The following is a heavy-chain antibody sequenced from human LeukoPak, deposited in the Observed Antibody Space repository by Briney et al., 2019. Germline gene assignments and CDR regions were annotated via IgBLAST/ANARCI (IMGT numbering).Heavy chain of an antibody. CDR1: GYSFTSYW. D-gene: IGHD6-13*01. V-gene: IGHV5-51*01. CDR3: ARQTGIAAAGDAFDI. CDR2: IYPGDSDT. J-gene: IGHJ3*02. Sequence: GESVKISCKGSGYSFTSYWIGWVRQMPGKGLEWMGIIYPGDSDTRYSPSFQGQVTISADKSISTAYLQWSSLKASDTAMYYCARQTGIAAAGDAFDIWGQGTMVTVSS.